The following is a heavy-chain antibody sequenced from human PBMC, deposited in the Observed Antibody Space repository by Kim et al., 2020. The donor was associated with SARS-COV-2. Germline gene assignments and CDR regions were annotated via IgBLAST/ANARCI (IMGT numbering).Heavy chain of an antibody. CDR1: GFTFDDYA. D-gene: IGHD6-19*01. J-gene: IGHJ3*02. V-gene: IGHV3-9*01. CDR3: AKDTRAVAGTRGGAFDI. CDR2: ISWNSGSI. Sequence: GGSLRLSCAASGFTFDDYAMHWVRQAPGKGLEWVSGISWNSGSIGYADSVKGRFTISRDNAKNSLYLQMNSLRAEDTALYYCAKDTRAVAGTRGGAFDIWGQGTMVTVSS.